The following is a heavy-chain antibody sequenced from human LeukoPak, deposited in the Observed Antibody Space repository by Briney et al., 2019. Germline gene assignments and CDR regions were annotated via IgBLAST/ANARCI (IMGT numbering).Heavy chain of an antibody. CDR1: GFTFSGYG. D-gene: IGHD4-17*01. CDR2: IRYDGSNK. Sequence: PGGSLRLSCAASGFTFSGYGMHWVRQAPGKGLEWVAIIRYDGSNKYYADSVKGRFTISRDNSKNTLYLQMNSLRAEDTAVYYCAKDLGDYTGTFDPWGQGTLVTVSS. CDR3: AKDLGDYTGTFDP. J-gene: IGHJ5*02. V-gene: IGHV3-30*02.